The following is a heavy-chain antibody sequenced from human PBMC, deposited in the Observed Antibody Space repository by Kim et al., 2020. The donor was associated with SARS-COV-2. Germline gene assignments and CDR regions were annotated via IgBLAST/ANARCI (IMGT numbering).Heavy chain of an antibody. Sequence: GGSLRLSCAASGLTFSNYAMTWVRQAPGEGLEWVAAISASGSSTYYANSVKGRFTISRDNSKNTLSLQVNSLRVEDTAVYYCATYSPTPGFRTFDVWGQGTMVTVSS. CDR1: GLTFSNYA. CDR2: ISASGSST. J-gene: IGHJ3*01. D-gene: IGHD6-13*01. CDR3: ATYSPTPGFRTFDV. V-gene: IGHV3-23*01.